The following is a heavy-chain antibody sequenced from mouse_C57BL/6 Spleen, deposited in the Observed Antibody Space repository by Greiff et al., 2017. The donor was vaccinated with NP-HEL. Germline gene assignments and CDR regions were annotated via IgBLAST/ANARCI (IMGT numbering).Heavy chain of an antibody. V-gene: IGHV1-15*01. Sequence: QVQLQQSGAELVRPGASVTLSCKASGYTFTDYEMHWVKQTPVHGLEWIGAIDPETGGTAYNQKFKGKAILTADKSSSTAYMELRSLTSEDSAVYYCTRLTGRVRFDYWGQGTTLTVSS. J-gene: IGHJ2*01. CDR1: GYTFTDYE. CDR3: TRLTGRVRFDY. CDR2: IDPETGGT. D-gene: IGHD4-1*01.